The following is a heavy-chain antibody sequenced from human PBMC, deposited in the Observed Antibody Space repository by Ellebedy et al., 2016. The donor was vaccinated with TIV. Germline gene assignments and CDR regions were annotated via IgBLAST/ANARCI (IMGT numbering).Heavy chain of an antibody. D-gene: IGHD3-22*01. CDR1: GFTLSSYW. CDR2: IKQDGSEK. V-gene: IGHV3-7*03. Sequence: GESLKISCAASGFTLSSYWMSWVRQAPGKGLEWVANIKQDGSEKYYVDSVKGRFTISRDNAKNSLYLQMNSLRAEDTAVYYCARVLSSGYYLEHFDYWGQGTLVTVSS. J-gene: IGHJ4*02. CDR3: ARVLSSGYYLEHFDY.